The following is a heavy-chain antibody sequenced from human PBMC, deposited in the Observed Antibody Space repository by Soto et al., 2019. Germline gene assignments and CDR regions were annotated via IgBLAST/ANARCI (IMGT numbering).Heavy chain of an antibody. CDR3: AREFITVTTRYYGMDV. J-gene: IGHJ6*02. CDR1: GYTFTSYA. CDR2: INAGNGNT. Sequence: QVQLVQSGAEVKKPGASVKVSCKASGYTFTSYAMHWVRQAPGHRLEWMGWINAGNGNTKYSQKFQGRVTITRDTAASTAYMELSSLRSEDTAVYYCAREFITVTTRYYGMDVWGQGTTVTVSS. D-gene: IGHD4-17*01. V-gene: IGHV1-3*01.